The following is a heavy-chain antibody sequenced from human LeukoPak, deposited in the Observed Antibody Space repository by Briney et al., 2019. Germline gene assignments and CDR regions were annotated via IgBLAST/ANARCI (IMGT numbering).Heavy chain of an antibody. CDR2: SYGGGST. Sequence: GGSLRLSCAASGFTVSSNYMSWVRQAPGKGLEWVSISYGGGSTYYADPVKGRFTISRDNSKNTLYLQMNSLRAEDTAVYYCARARRDGYNSFDAFDIWGQGTMVTVSS. CDR1: GFTVSSNY. CDR3: ARARRDGYNSFDAFDI. J-gene: IGHJ3*02. V-gene: IGHV3-53*01. D-gene: IGHD5-24*01.